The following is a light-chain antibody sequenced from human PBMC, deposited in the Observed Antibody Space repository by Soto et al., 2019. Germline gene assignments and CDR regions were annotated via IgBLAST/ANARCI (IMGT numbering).Light chain of an antibody. J-gene: IGKJ1*01. CDR2: GAS. Sequence: EIVLTQSPGTLSLSPGERAPLSCRASHSVSSSYLAWYQQKPGQAPRLLIYGASSRATGIPDRFSGSGSGTDFTLTISRLEAEDFAMNYYHNVSTEKTFGKGTKV. CDR3: HNVSTEKT. CDR1: HSVSSSY. V-gene: IGKV3-20*01.